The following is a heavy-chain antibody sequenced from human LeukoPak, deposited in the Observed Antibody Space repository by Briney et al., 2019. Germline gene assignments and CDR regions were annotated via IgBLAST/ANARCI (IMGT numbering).Heavy chain of an antibody. D-gene: IGHD3-10*01. V-gene: IGHV4-59*12. CDR3: TREVEGYSYASGRFLHFDP. J-gene: IGHJ5*02. CDR2: IYYSGST. CDR1: GGSISTYY. Sequence: SETLSLTCAVSGGSISTYYWSWIRQPPGKGLEWIGSIYYSGSTYNNRSLKRRLTISIDTSKNQFSLRLSSVTAADTAVYYCTREVEGYSYASGRFLHFDPWGQGTLVTVSS.